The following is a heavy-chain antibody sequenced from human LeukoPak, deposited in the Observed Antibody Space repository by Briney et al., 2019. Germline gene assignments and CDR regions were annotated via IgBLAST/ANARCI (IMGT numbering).Heavy chain of an antibody. CDR3: AGVWYSSGYYFDY. D-gene: IGHD6-19*01. Sequence: SETLSLTCTVSGDSISSHYWSWIRQPPGKGPEWIAYIYDTGTTVSNPSLKSRVSMSLVRSKNEFSLQLTSVTAADTAVYYCAGVWYSSGYYFDYWGQGTLVTVSS. CDR2: IYDTGTT. J-gene: IGHJ4*02. V-gene: IGHV4-59*11. CDR1: GDSISSHY.